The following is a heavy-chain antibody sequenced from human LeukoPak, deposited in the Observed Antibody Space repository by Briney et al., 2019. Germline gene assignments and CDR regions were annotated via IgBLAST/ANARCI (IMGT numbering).Heavy chain of an antibody. D-gene: IGHD4-23*01. CDR2: VYRSGTT. Sequence: SETLSLTCAVSGDSITSDYYWVWIRQPPGKGLEWIGNVYRSGTTYYNPSLKSRVTTSVDTATDQFSLKLISVTAADTAVYYCARGHTLAVDRREGDPFDIWGQGTMVIVS. CDR3: ARGHTLAVDRREGDPFDI. J-gene: IGHJ3*02. V-gene: IGHV4-38-2*01. CDR1: GDSITSDYY.